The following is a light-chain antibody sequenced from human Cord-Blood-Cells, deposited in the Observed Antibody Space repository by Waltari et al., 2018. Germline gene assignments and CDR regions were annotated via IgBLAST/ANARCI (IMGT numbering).Light chain of an antibody. J-gene: IGKJ4*01. CDR1: QSVSSN. V-gene: IGKV3-15*01. CDR3: QQYNNWLT. Sequence: EIVMTQSPATLSVSPGDRATLSCRASQSVSSNLAWYQQKPRQAPSPLIYGASTRATGIPARFSGSGSGTEFTLTISSLQSEDFAVYYCQQYNNWLTFGGGTKVEIK. CDR2: GAS.